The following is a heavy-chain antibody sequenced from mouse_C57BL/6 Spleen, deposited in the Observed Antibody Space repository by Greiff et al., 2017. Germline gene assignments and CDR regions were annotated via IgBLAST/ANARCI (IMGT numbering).Heavy chain of an antibody. CDR2: IDPENGDT. V-gene: IGHV14-4*01. Sequence: EVHLVESGAELVRPGASVKLSCTASGFNIKDDYMHWVKQRPEQGLEWIGWIDPENGDTEYASKFQGKATITADTSSNTAYLQLSSLTSEDTAVYYCTTPLGYGSSYEAWFAYWGQGTLVTVSA. CDR3: TTPLGYGSSYEAWFAY. CDR1: GFNIKDDY. J-gene: IGHJ3*01. D-gene: IGHD1-1*01.